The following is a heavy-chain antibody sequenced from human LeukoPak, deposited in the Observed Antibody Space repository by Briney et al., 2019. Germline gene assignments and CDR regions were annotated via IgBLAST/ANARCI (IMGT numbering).Heavy chain of an antibody. Sequence: PGGSLRLSCAASGFRFSSYWMHWVRQAPGKGLVWVSRIGSYGSGTTYADSVKGRFTISRDNAKNTLYLQMNSLSAEDTAIYYCVRDGDGDYPVDSWGQGTLVTVSS. J-gene: IGHJ4*02. CDR3: VRDGDGDYPVDS. D-gene: IGHD4-17*01. CDR2: IGSYGSGT. CDR1: GFRFSSYW. V-gene: IGHV3-74*01.